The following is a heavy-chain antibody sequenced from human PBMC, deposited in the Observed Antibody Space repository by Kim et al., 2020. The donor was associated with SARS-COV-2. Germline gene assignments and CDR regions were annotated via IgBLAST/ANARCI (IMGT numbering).Heavy chain of an antibody. D-gene: IGHD1-26*01. CDR1: GFIFSAHG. CDR2: ISNDGSNK. CDR3: SEDVYSLGTYFVVDY. Sequence: GGSLRLSCAASGFIFSAHGMHWVRQAPGKGLERVAVISNDGSNKNYGDSMKSRFTIIRENSKNTQYLQMNSPRAEDAAMDYCSEDVYSLGTYFVVDYWD. J-gene: IGHJ4*01. V-gene: IGHV3-30*18.